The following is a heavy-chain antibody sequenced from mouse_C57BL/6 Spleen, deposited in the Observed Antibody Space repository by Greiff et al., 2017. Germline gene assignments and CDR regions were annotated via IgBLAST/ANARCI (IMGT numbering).Heavy chain of an antibody. CDR2: IDPSDIYT. Sequence: QVQLQQPGAELVKPGASVKLSCKASGYTFTSYWMQWVKQRPGQGLEWIGEIDPSDIYTNYNQKFKGKATLTVDTSSSTAYMQLSSLTSEDSAVYYCARDSSWFAYWGQGTLVTVSA. V-gene: IGHV1-50*01. CDR3: ARDSSWFAY. J-gene: IGHJ3*01. CDR1: GYTFTSYW. D-gene: IGHD2-12*01.